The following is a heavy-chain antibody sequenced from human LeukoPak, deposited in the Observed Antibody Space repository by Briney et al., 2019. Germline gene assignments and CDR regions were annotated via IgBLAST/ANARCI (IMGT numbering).Heavy chain of an antibody. V-gene: IGHV3-30*04. CDR2: ISYDGGNK. D-gene: IGHD3-16*01. CDR1: GFTFSSYA. J-gene: IGHJ4*02. CDR3: ARNGLWGIANDY. Sequence: GGSLRLSCAASGFTFSSYAMNWVRQAPGKGLEWVSVISYDGGNKYYADSVKGRFTISRDNSKNTLFLQMNSLRAEDTAVYYCARNGLWGIANDYWGQGTLVTVSS.